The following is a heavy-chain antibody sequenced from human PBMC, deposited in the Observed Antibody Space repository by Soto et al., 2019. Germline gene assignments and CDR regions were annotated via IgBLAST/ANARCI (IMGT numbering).Heavy chain of an antibody. CDR3: GSLFEF. CDR1: GFTFRYYW. Sequence: EVHLVESGGGLVQPGGSLRLSCAASGFTFRYYWLHWVRQVPGGGPVWVSGINNDGSDTFYADFVEGRFTISRDNAKNTVYLRMDSLRAEDTAIYYCGSLFEFWGQGTLVTVPS. CDR2: INNDGSDT. V-gene: IGHV3-74*01. J-gene: IGHJ4*02.